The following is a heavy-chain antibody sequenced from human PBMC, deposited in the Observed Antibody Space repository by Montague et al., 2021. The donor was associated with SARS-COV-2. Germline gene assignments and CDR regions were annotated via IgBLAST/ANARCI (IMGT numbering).Heavy chain of an antibody. CDR1: GGSISSGGYY. Sequence: TLSFTCTVSGGSISSGGYYWSWIRQHPGKGLEWIGYIYYSGSTYYNPSLKSRVTISVDTSKNQFSLKLSSVTAADTAVYYCARAAPWSFRDILTGYYYYYGMDVWGQGTTVTVS. V-gene: IGHV4-31*03. CDR2: IYYSGST. J-gene: IGHJ6*02. D-gene: IGHD3-9*01. CDR3: ARAAPWSFRDILTGYYYYYGMDV.